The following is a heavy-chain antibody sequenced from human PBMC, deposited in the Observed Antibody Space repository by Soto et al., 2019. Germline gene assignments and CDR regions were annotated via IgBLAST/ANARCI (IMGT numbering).Heavy chain of an antibody. CDR1: GVTFRDYC. CDR3: EGGLLAVRAAWNFWLPRSFDP. V-gene: IGHV3-74*01. J-gene: IGHJ5*02. CDR2: AKSDGSST. Sequence: GVPLRLSCVGAGVTFRDYCGHWIRQAPGKGLEWVSRAKSDGSSTSYADSVKGRFTISRDNAKNTLHLQLNSLRADDRAGYYWEGGLLAVRAAWNFWLPRSFDP. D-gene: IGHD2-2*01.